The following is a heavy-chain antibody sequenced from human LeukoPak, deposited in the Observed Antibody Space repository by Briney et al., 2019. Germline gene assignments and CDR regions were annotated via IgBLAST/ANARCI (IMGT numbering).Heavy chain of an antibody. V-gene: IGHV1-18*01. CDR1: GYTFTSYG. CDR2: ISAYNGNT. CDR3: ARVRFEDGPRVDDGDLSDY. Sequence: GASVKVSCKASGYTFTSYGISWVRQAPGQGLEWMGWISAYNGNTNYARKLQGRVTMTTDTSTSTAYMELRSLRSDDTAVYYCARVRFEDGPRVDDGDLSDYWGQGTLVTVSS. J-gene: IGHJ4*02. D-gene: IGHD4-17*01.